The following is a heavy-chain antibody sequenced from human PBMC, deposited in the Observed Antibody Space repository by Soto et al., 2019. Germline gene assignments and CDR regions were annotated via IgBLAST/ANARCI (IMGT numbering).Heavy chain of an antibody. CDR2: ISYDGSNK. CDR1: GFAFSSYS. J-gene: IGHJ6*02. D-gene: IGHD3-10*01. CDR3: ARDFGRGLPQGYGMDV. Sequence: GGSLRLSCAASGFAFSSYSIHFVPQPPGKGLEWVAVISYDGSNKYYADSVKGRFTISRDNSKNTLYLQMNSLRAEDTAVYYCARDFGRGLPQGYGMDVWGQGTTVTVSS. V-gene: IGHV3-30-3*01.